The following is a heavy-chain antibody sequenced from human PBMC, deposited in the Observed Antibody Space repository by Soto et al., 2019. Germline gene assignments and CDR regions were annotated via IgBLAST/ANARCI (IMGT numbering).Heavy chain of an antibody. CDR1: GFTFSSYW. CDR2: IKQDGSEK. J-gene: IGHJ4*02. CDR3: ARSDTVLRYFDWLFLPPDY. D-gene: IGHD3-9*01. V-gene: IGHV3-7*01. Sequence: GGSLRLSCAASGFTFSSYWMSWVRQAPGKGLEWVANIKQDGSEKYYVDSVKGRFTISRDNAKNSLYLQMNSLRAEDTAVYYCARSDTVLRYFDWLFLPPDYWGQGTLVTVSS.